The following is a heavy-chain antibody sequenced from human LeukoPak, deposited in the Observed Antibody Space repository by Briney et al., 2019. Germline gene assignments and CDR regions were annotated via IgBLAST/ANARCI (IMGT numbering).Heavy chain of an antibody. CDR1: GFTFSSYG. CDR3: SKDRDSAASDIDV. J-gene: IGHJ6*03. V-gene: IGHV3-30*02. D-gene: IGHD6-13*01. CDR2: TRYDGSTK. Sequence: GGSLRLSCAASGFTFSSYGMHWVSQAPGKGLEWVAFTRYDGSTKYYADSVNGRFTISRDNSKNTLYLQMNSLRAEDTAMYYCSKDRDSAASDIDVWGRGTTVTVSS.